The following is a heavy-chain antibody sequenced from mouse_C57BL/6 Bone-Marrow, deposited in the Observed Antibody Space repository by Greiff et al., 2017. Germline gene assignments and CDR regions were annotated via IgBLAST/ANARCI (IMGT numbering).Heavy chain of an antibody. CDR3: ARCPYDGYYVYWYFDV. D-gene: IGHD2-3*01. Sequence: QVQLQQPGAELVMPGASVKLSCKASGYTFTSYWMHWVKQRPGQGLEWIGEIDPSDSYTNYNQKFKGKSTLTVDKSSSTAYMQLSSLTSGDSAVYYCARCPYDGYYVYWYFDVWGTGTTVTVSS. CDR1: GYTFTSYW. V-gene: IGHV1-69*01. CDR2: IDPSDSYT. J-gene: IGHJ1*03.